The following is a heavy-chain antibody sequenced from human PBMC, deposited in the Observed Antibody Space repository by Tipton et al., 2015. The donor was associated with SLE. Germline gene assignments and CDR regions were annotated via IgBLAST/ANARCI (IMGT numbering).Heavy chain of an antibody. Sequence: SLRLSCAASGFTFSSYSMNWVRQAPGKGLEWVSSISSSSSDIYYADSVKGRFTISRDNAKNSLYLQMISLRAEDTAVYYCARLTIFGVVIIGNYYYYMDVWGKGTTVTVSS. J-gene: IGHJ6*03. D-gene: IGHD3-3*01. CDR2: ISSSSSDI. CDR1: GFTFSSYS. CDR3: ARLTIFGVVIIGNYYYYMDV. V-gene: IGHV3-21*01.